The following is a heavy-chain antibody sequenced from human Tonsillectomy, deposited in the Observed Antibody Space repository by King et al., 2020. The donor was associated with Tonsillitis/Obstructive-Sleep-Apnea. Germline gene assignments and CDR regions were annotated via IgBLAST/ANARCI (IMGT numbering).Heavy chain of an antibody. CDR3: ARQSVVGHTPPFDY. V-gene: IGHV3-11*05. CDR2: ISTSSSYT. Sequence: VQLVESGGGLVKPGGSLRLSCAPSGFTFSDYNMNWVRQAPGKGLEWVSYISTSSSYTKYADSVWGRFTISRDNAKNSLYLQMTSLGVEDTAVSYCARQSVVGHTPPFDYWGQGTLVTVSS. CDR1: GFTFSDYN. J-gene: IGHJ4*02. D-gene: IGHD2-21*01.